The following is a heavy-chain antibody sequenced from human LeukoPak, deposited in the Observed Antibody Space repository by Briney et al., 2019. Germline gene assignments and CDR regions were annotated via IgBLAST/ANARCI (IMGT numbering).Heavy chain of an antibody. J-gene: IGHJ4*02. CDR2: MKTNSGST. CDR1: GYTFPSYD. CDR3: AKGNPLNR. Sequence: ASVKVSCKASGYTFPSYDIHWVRQATGQGLEWMGWMKTNSGSTGYAQKFQGRDTMTRNPPISTANMELSSLRSEDTAVYYCAKGNPLNRWGQGTLVTVSS. V-gene: IGHV1-8*01.